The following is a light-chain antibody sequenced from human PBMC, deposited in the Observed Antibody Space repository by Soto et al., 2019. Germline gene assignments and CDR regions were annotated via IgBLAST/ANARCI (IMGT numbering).Light chain of an antibody. CDR1: SSNTGKNN. Sequence: QPVLTQPPSASGIHGQRGSITYSGSSSNTGKNNVYWYQQLPGTTPQLLIYRNNQRPSGVPDRFSASKSGTSASLAISGLRSEDEADYYCAAWDDSLSGLYVFGTGTKVTVL. CDR2: RNN. J-gene: IGLJ1*01. CDR3: AAWDDSLSGLYV. V-gene: IGLV1-47*01.